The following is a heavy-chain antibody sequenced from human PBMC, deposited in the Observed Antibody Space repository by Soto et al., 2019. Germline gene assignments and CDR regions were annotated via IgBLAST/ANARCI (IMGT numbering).Heavy chain of an antibody. CDR2: FRTGGDDGTT. Sequence: EVQLLESGGGLVQPGGSLRLSCAASGFTFSSYSMSWVRQAPGKGLEWVSGFRTGGDDGTTYYADSVKGRFTISRDNSKNTLFLQMNRLRAEDTAIYYCANKVNSGPASQYFDYWGQGTLVTVSS. CDR1: GFTFSSYS. D-gene: IGHD1-1*01. V-gene: IGHV3-23*01. CDR3: ANKVNSGPASQYFDY. J-gene: IGHJ4*02.